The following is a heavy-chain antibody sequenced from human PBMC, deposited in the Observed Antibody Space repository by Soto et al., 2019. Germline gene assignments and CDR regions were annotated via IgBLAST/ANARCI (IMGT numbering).Heavy chain of an antibody. J-gene: IGHJ4*02. Sequence: SETLSLTCTVSGDSISTDYWSWIRQSPGKGLEWIGFIYYGGSTNYNPSLKSRFTISVDTPKNQFSLKLSSLTAADTAVYYCAKNWNWGSLVHWGQGTLVTVSS. D-gene: IGHD7-27*01. CDR1: GDSISTDY. CDR2: IYYGGST. CDR3: AKNWNWGSLVH. V-gene: IGHV4-59*08.